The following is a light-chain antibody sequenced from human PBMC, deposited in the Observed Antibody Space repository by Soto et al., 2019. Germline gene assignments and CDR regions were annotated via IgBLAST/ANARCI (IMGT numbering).Light chain of an antibody. CDR1: QNINSW. Sequence: DIQMTQSPSTLSASVGDRVTITCRASQNINSWLAWYQQKPGKAPKLLIYKASSLDSLVPSRFSGRGPETEFTLTISSLQPDDFATYYCQQYNSYPRTFRQGTKVEIK. CDR3: QQYNSYPRT. CDR2: KAS. V-gene: IGKV1-5*03. J-gene: IGKJ1*01.